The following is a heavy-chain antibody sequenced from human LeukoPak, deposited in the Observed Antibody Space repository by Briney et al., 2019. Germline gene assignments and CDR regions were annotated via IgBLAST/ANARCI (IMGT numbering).Heavy chain of an antibody. CDR3: ARAQRPCSGGSCYPLGGYYFDY. CDR2: INHSGST. J-gene: IGHJ4*02. CDR1: GGSFSGYY. Sequence: SETLSLTCAVYGGSFSGYYWRWIRQPPGKGLEWIGEINHSGSTNYNPSLKSRVTISVDTSKNQFSLKLSSVTAAGTAVYYCARAQRPCSGGSCYPLGGYYFDYWGQGTLVTVSS. V-gene: IGHV4-34*01. D-gene: IGHD2-15*01.